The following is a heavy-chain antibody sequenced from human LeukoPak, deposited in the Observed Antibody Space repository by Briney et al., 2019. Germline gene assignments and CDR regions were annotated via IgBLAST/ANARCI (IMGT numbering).Heavy chain of an antibody. CDR3: ARSHSASPRRGALDF. J-gene: IGHJ4*02. Sequence: GGSLRLSCVVSGTPFSNYAMHWARQAPGKGLEWVAVTSPDGMTTHYAASVKGRFFISRDNSRTTLYLQLSSLRVDDTAIYHCARSHSASPRRGALDFWGRGTLVTVSS. D-gene: IGHD3-10*01. V-gene: IGHV3-30*03. CDR2: TSPDGMTT. CDR1: GTPFSNYA.